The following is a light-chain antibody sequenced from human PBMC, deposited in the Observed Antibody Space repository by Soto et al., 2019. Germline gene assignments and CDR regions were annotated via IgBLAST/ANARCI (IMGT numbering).Light chain of an antibody. Sequence: EIVLTQSPAPLSLSPGERAPLSCRASQSVSSYLALYQQNPGQAPRLLIYDASNRATGIPARFSGSGSGTDFTLTISSLDPEDCAVYYCQQRSNWRFTFGPGTKVDIK. J-gene: IGKJ3*01. CDR3: QQRSNWRFT. CDR2: DAS. V-gene: IGKV3-11*01. CDR1: QSVSSY.